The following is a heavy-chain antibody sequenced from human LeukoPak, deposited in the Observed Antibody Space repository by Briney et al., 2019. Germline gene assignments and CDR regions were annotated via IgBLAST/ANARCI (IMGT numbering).Heavy chain of an antibody. CDR1: GGSFSGYN. J-gene: IGHJ4*02. CDR3: ARGVYTEMSTIMGHFDR. V-gene: IGHV4-34*01. D-gene: IGHD5-24*01. Sequence: SETLSLTRAVFGGSFSGYNWNWLRQPPRKGLEWIGEINHSGSTNYNPSLRSRVTLSLDTSKNQFSLKLSSVTAADTAVYYCARGVYTEMSTIMGHFDRWGRGTPVAVSS. CDR2: INHSGST.